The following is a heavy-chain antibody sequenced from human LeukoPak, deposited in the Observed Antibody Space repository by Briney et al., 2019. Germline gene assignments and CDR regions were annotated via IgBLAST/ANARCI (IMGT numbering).Heavy chain of an antibody. Sequence: GGSLRLSCAAAGFTFSDYGMNWVRQAPGKGLEWVSGISGSGISTYYADSVKGRFTISRDNSKNTLYLQMNSLRAEDTAVYYCAKEFGGSDYWGQGTLVTVSS. CDR1: GFTFSDYG. D-gene: IGHD4-23*01. V-gene: IGHV3-23*01. CDR3: AKEFGGSDY. J-gene: IGHJ4*02. CDR2: ISGSGIST.